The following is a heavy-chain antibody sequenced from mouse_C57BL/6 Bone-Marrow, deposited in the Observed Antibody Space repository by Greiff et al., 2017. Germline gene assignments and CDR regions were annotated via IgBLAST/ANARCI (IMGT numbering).Heavy chain of an antibody. J-gene: IGHJ3*01. CDR2: IYPRSGNT. CDR3: ARRGDYGNPWCAY. V-gene: IGHV1-81*01. D-gene: IGHD2-1*01. CDR1: GYTFTSYG. Sequence: VQLQESGAELARPGASVKLSCKASGYTFTSYGISWVKQRTGQGLEWIGEIYPRSGNTYYNEKFKGKATLTADKSSSTAYMELRSLTSEDSAVYFCARRGDYGNPWCAYWGQGTLVTVSA.